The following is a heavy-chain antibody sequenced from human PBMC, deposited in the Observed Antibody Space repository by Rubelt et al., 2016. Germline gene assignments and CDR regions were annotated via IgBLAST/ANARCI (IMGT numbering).Heavy chain of an antibody. CDR1: GYSISSNGYF. J-gene: IGHJ4*02. D-gene: IGHD2-15*01. CDR3: ARGMVASTPWTTLGY. Sequence: QLQLQESGPGLVKPSETLSLTCTVSGYSISSNGYFWGWIRQPPGKGLEWIGSINYSGKTSYNHSLTSRVTTSVDTSKNQCSLRRGSVTAADTAVYYCARGMVASTPWTTLGYWGQGTLVTVSS. V-gene: IGHV4-39*07. CDR2: INYSGKT.